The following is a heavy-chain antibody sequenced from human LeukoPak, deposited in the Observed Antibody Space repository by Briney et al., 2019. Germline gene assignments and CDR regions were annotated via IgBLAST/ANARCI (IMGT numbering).Heavy chain of an antibody. V-gene: IGHV3-53*05. CDR2: IYSGGST. J-gene: IGHJ4*02. Sequence: PGGSLRLSCAASGFTVSDVYMTWVRQAPGKGLEWVSIIYSGGSTYYADSVRGRFSISRDNSKNTLYLQMNSLRAEDTAVYYCARVGDGDYVLDYWGQGTLVTVSS. CDR3: ARVGDGDYVLDY. CDR1: GFTVSDVY. D-gene: IGHD4-17*01.